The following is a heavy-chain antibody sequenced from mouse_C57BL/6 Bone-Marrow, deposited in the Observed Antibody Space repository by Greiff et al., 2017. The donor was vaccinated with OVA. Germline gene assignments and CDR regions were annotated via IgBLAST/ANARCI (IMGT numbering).Heavy chain of an antibody. V-gene: IGHV1-50*01. CDR3: ARSIYYKYFDV. CDR1: GYTFTSYW. D-gene: IGHD2-1*01. CDR2: IDPSDSYT. J-gene: IGHJ1*03. Sequence: VQLQQPGAELVKPGASVKLSCKASGYTFTSYWMQWVKQRPGQGLEWIGEIDPSDSYTNYNQKFKGKATLTVDTSSSTAYMQLSSLTSEDSAVYYCARSIYYKYFDVWGTGTTVTVSS.